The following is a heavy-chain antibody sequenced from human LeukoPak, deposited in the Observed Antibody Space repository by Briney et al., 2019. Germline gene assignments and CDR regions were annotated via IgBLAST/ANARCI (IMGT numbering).Heavy chain of an antibody. CDR2: IIPILGIA. CDR3: ARGGHYCGGDCYNAFDI. CDR1: GGTFSSYA. V-gene: IGHV1-69*04. J-gene: IGHJ3*02. D-gene: IGHD2-21*02. Sequence: SVKVSCKASGGTFSSYAISWVRQAPGQGLEWMGRIIPILGIANYAQKFQGRVTITADKSTSTACMELSSLRSEDTAVYYCARGGHYCGGDCYNAFDIWGQGTMVTVSS.